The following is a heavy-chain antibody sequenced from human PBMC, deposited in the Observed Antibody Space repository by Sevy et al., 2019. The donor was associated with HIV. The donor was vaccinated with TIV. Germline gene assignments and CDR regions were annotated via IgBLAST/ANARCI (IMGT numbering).Heavy chain of an antibody. J-gene: IGHJ4*02. Sequence: ASVKVSCKASGYTFTGYYMHWVRQAPGQGLEWMGWINPNSGGTNYAQKFQGRVTMTRETSISTAYMELSRLRSDDTAVYYCARAYYYDSSGYYVPFDYWGQGTLVTVSS. D-gene: IGHD3-22*01. CDR2: INPNSGGT. V-gene: IGHV1-2*02. CDR1: GYTFTGYY. CDR3: ARAYYYDSSGYYVPFDY.